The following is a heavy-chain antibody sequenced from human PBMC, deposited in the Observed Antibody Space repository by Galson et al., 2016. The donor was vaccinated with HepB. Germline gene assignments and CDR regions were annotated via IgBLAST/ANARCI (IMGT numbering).Heavy chain of an antibody. Sequence: SLRLSCAASGFTFTNYAMTWVRQAPGKGLQWVSFISSHNSNIYYADSVNGRFTISRDNAYNSLYLQMNSLRVEDTAVYYCVRGAGGYAPHFDYWGQGTLVTVSS. V-gene: IGHV3-21*01. CDR2: ISSHNSNI. J-gene: IGHJ4*02. CDR3: VRGAGGYAPHFDY. CDR1: GFTFTNYA. D-gene: IGHD5-12*01.